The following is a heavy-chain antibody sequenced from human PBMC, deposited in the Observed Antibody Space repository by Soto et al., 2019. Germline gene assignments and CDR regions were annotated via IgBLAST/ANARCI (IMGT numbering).Heavy chain of an antibody. Sequence: NPSETLSLTCTVSGGSVSSGSYYWSWIRQPPGKGLEWIGYIYYSGSTNYNPSLKSRVTISVDTSKNQFSLKLSSVTAADTAVYYCARDLRITGTQSYGMDVWGQGTRVTVSS. J-gene: IGHJ6*02. CDR2: IYYSGST. D-gene: IGHD1-7*01. CDR3: ARDLRITGTQSYGMDV. CDR1: GGSVSSGSYY. V-gene: IGHV4-61*01.